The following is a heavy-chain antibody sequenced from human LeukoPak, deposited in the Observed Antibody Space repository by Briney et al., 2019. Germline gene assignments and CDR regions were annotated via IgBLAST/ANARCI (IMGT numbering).Heavy chain of an antibody. J-gene: IGHJ5*02. CDR1: GGSFSGYY. CDR3: ARVRDGDYGYIGFDP. Sequence: PSETLSLTCAVYGGSFSGYYWSWIRQPPGKGLEWIGEINHSGSTNYNPSLKSRVTISVDTSKNQFSLKLSSVTAADTAVYHCARVRDGDYGYIGFDPWGQGTLVTVSS. D-gene: IGHD4-17*01. V-gene: IGHV4-34*01. CDR2: INHSGST.